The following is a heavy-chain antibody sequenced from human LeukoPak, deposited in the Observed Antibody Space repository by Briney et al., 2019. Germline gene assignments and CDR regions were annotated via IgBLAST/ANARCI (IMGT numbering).Heavy chain of an antibody. V-gene: IGHV3-11*01. CDR3: ARVSANGYNHDALDI. CDR1: GFTFSDYY. CDR2: ISSSGSTI. D-gene: IGHD5-24*01. J-gene: IGHJ3*02. Sequence: GGSLRLSCAASGFTFSDYYMSWIRQAPGKGLEWVSYISSSGSTIYYADSVKGRFTISRDNAKNSLYLQMNSLRAEDTAVYYCARVSANGYNHDALDIWGQGTMVTVSS.